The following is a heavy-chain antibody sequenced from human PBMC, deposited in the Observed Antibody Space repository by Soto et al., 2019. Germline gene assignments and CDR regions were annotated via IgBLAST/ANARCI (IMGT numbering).Heavy chain of an antibody. CDR3: XXXXXXXXXXXXXXXFDP. J-gene: IGHJ5*02. CDR1: SGSISSSNW. CDR2: IYHSGST. Sequence: QVQLQESGPGLVKPSGTLSLTCAVSSGSISSSNWWSWVRQPPGKGLEWIGEIYHSGSTNYNPSLKSRVTXSXXKXXXXXXXXXXXXXXXXXXXXXXXXXXXXXXXXXXXXXFDPWGQGTLVTVSS. V-gene: IGHV4-4*02.